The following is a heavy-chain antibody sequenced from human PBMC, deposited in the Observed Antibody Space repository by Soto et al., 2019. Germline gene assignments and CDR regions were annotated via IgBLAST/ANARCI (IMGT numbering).Heavy chain of an antibody. J-gene: IGHJ4*02. CDR3: ARHSPHNYYLVLPPDNNPFYFDY. CDR1: GRSISSVNYY. D-gene: IGHD3-10*01. CDR2: IYYSGST. Sequence: SETLSLTCTVSGRSISSVNYYWSCIRQPPGKGLEWIGYIYYSGSTYYNPSLRSRVTISVDTSKNQFSLKLSSVTAADTAVYYCARHSPHNYYLVLPPDNNPFYFDYWGQGTLVTVSS. V-gene: IGHV4-30-4*01.